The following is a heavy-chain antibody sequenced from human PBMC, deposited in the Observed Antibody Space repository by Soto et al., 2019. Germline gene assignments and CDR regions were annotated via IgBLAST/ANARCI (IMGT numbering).Heavy chain of an antibody. CDR3: ARDQDFWSGYPSLYGMDV. V-gene: IGHV4-59*01. J-gene: IGHJ6*02. CDR2: IYYSGST. CDR1: GGSISSYY. D-gene: IGHD3-3*01. Sequence: SETLSLTCTVAGGSISSYYWSWIRQPPGKGLEWIGYIYYSGSTNYNPSLKSRVTISVDTSKNQFSLKLSSVTAADTAVYYCARDQDFWSGYPSLYGMDVWGQGTTVTVSS.